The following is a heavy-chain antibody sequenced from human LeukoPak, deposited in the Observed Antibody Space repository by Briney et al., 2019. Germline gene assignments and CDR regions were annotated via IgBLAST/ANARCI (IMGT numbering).Heavy chain of an antibody. D-gene: IGHD3-16*01. CDR2: IYYSGST. V-gene: IGHV4-59*08. Sequence: SETLSLTCTVSGGSINSYYWSWIRQPPGKELEWIGYIYYSGSTNYNPSLRSRVTISVDTSKNQFPLKLRSAAAADTAVYFCARRAINSVMFDYWGQGTLVTVSS. CDR3: ARRAINSVMFDY. J-gene: IGHJ4*02. CDR1: GGSINSYY.